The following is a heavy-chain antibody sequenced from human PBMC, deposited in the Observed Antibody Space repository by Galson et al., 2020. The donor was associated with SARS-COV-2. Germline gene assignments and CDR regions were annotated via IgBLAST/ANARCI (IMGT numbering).Heavy chain of an antibody. CDR1: GYSFTSYW. Sequence: GGSLRLSCKGSGYSFTSYWIGWVRQMPGKGLEWMGIIYPGDSDTRYSPSFQGQVTISADKSISTAYLQWSSLKASDSAMYYCARRATLHDFDCWGQGTLVTVSS. J-gene: IGHJ4*02. V-gene: IGHV5-51*01. CDR3: ARRATLHDFDC. CDR2: IYPGDSDT.